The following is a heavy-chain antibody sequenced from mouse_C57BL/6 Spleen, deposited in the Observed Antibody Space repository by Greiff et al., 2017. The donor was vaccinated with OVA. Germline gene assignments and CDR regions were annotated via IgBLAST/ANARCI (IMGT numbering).Heavy chain of an antibody. V-gene: IGHV5-16*01. J-gene: IGHJ3*01. D-gene: IGHD2-4*01. CDR2: INYDGSST. Sequence: EVKLVESEGGLVQPGSSMKLSCTASGFTFSDYYMAWVRQVPEKGLEWVANINYDGSSTYYLDSLKSRFIISRDNAKNILYLQMSSLKSEDTATDYCAREGVHDYGGFADWGQGTLVTVSA. CDR3: AREGVHDYGGFAD. CDR1: GFTFSDYY.